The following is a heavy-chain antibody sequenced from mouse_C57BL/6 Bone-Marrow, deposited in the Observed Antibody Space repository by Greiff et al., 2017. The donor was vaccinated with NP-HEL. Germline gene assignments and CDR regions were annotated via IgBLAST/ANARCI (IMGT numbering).Heavy chain of an antibody. CDR2: IYPGSGST. D-gene: IGHD2-12*01. Sequence: VKLQQPGAELVKPGASVKMSCKASGYTFTSYWITWVKQRPGQGLEWVGDIYPGSGSTNYNERLKSRATLSVDTSSSTAYMQLSSLTSEDSAVYYCAREGTYYSPYGYWGQATTLTAST. V-gene: IGHV1-55*01. CDR1: GYTFTSYW. J-gene: IGHJ2*01. CDR3: AREGTYYSPYGY.